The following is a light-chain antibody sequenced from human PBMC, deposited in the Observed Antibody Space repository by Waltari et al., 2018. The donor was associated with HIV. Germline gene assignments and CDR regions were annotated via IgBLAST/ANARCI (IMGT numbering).Light chain of an antibody. Sequence: QSALTQPRSVSGSPGPSVPISCTGSSSDVGGYQFVSWYQPHPGKAPKVIIHDVSERPSGVPDRFSGSKSGNTASLTISGLQAEDDADYYCCSYAGSYTMVFGGGTKLTVL. V-gene: IGLV2-11*01. CDR3: CSYAGSYTMV. CDR2: DVS. J-gene: IGLJ2*01. CDR1: SSDVGGYQF.